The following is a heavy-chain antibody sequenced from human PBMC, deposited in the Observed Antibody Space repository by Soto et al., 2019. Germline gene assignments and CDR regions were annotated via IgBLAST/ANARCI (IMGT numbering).Heavy chain of an antibody. Sequence: ASVKVSCKASGYTFTGHYMHWVRQAPGQGSEWMGWINPKTGATDYAQKFQGWVTMTWDTSISTAYMELTRLKSDDAAVYYCARDPYGDYYFDYWGQGTLVTVSS. J-gene: IGHJ4*02. CDR3: ARDPYGDYYFDY. CDR2: INPKTGAT. V-gene: IGHV1-2*04. CDR1: GYTFTGHY. D-gene: IGHD4-17*01.